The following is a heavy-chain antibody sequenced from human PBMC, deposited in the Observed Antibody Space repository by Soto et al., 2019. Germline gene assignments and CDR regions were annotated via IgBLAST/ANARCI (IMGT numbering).Heavy chain of an antibody. D-gene: IGHD2-21*02. CDR1: GGRFSSYA. CDR2: IIPIFGTA. CDR3: ARDMCGGHCHYPH. Sequence: SVKVSCKASGGRFSSYAISCVRQAPGQGLEWMGGIIPIFGTANYAQKFPGRVTIPAEKSTNPAYXEVSSLRSKDTAMYYCARDMCGGHCHYPHWRQGTSVTAPS. V-gene: IGHV1-69*06. J-gene: IGHJ1*01.